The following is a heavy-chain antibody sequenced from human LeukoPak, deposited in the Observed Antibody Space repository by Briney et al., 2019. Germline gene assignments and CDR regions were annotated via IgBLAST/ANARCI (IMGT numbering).Heavy chain of an antibody. J-gene: IGHJ4*02. V-gene: IGHV3-53*01. Sequence: GGSLRLSCAASGFTVSSNYMSWVRQAPGKGLEWVSVISGSGGGTYYADSVKGRFTISRDNSKNTLYLQMNSLRAEDTAVYYCARADLYYFDYWGQGTLVTVSS. CDR3: ARADLYYFDY. CDR2: ISGSGGGT. CDR1: GFTVSSNY.